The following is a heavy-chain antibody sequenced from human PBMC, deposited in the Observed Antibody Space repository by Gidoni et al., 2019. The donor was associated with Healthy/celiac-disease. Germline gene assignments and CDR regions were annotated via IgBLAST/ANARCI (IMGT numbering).Heavy chain of an antibody. CDR2: INHSGST. CDR3: ARERGGRDGYNFDDAFDI. J-gene: IGHJ3*02. CDR1: GGSFSGYY. D-gene: IGHD5-12*01. V-gene: IGHV4-34*01. Sequence: QVQLQQWGAGLLKPSETLSLTCADYGGSFSGYYWSWIRQPPGQGLEWIGEINHSGSTNYNPSLKSRVTISVDTSKNQFSLKLSSVTAADTAVYYCARERGGRDGYNFDDAFDIWGQGTMVTVSS.